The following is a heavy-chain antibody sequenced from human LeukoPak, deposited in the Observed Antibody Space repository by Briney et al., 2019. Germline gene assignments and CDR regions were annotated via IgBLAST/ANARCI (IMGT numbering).Heavy chain of an antibody. Sequence: GGSLRLSCAASGFTFSSYSMNWVRQAPGKGLEWVSYISSSSTIYYADSVKGRFTISRDNAKNSLYLQMNSLRAEDTAVYYCARGRGDYSNLIGRSVYYMDVWGKGTTVTVSS. J-gene: IGHJ6*03. V-gene: IGHV3-48*01. CDR2: ISSSSTI. D-gene: IGHD6-13*01. CDR3: ARGRGDYSNLIGRSVYYMDV. CDR1: GFTFSSYS.